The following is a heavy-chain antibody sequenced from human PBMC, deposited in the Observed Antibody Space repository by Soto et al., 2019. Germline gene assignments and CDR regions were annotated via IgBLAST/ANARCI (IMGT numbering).Heavy chain of an antibody. Sequence: SETLSLTCTVSVGSVSSYYWTWLRQSPGRGLEWIGYISYSGSTYYNPSLKSRVTISADTSKNQFSLRMNSMIAANTAVYYCARADPDASVGYWGQGTLVTVSS. CDR3: ARADPDASVGY. CDR2: ISYSGST. D-gene: IGHD2-15*01. V-gene: IGHV4-59*02. CDR1: VGSVSSYY. J-gene: IGHJ4*02.